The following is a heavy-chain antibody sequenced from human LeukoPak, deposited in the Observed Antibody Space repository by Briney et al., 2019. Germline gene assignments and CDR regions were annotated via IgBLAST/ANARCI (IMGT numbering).Heavy chain of an antibody. Sequence: SETLSLTCTVSGGSISSYYWSWIRQPPGKGLEWIGYIYYSGSTNYNPSLKSRVTISVDTSKNQFSLKLSSVTAADTAVYYCARVPVAGTSGFDYWGQGTLVTVSS. CDR2: IYYSGST. V-gene: IGHV4-59*01. CDR1: GGSISSYY. D-gene: IGHD6-19*01. J-gene: IGHJ4*02. CDR3: ARVPVAGTSGFDY.